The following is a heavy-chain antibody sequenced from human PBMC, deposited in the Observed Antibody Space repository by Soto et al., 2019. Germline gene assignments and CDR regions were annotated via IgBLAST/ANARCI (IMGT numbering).Heavy chain of an antibody. CDR2: ISVYNGNT. D-gene: IGHD6-6*01. CDR1: GYRITSYV. V-gene: IGHV1-18*01. Sequence: QVQLVQSEGEVKKPGASVKVSCKASGYRITSYVINWVRQAPGQGLEWMGWISVYNGNTKYAQKFQGRVTMTTDTSTNTAYMELRSLRSDDTAVYYCARDDLSSDYWGQGTLVTVSS. CDR3: ARDDLSSDY. J-gene: IGHJ4*02.